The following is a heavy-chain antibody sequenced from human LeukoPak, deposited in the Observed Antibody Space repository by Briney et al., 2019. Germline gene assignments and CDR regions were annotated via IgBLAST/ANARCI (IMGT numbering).Heavy chain of an antibody. J-gene: IGHJ3*02. V-gene: IGHV5-51*01. Sequence: GESLKISCKGSGYSFSYWIGWVRQMPGKGLEWMGIIYPGDSDTRYSPSFQGQVTISADKSISTAYLQWSSLKASDTAMYYCARYATVPYDAFDIWGQGTMVTVSS. CDR2: IYPGDSDT. CDR1: GYSFSYW. CDR3: ARYATVPYDAFDI. D-gene: IGHD4-17*01.